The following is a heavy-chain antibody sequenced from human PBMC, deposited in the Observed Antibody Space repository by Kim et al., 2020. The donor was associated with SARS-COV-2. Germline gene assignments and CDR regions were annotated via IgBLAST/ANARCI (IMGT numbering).Heavy chain of an antibody. Sequence: GGSLRLSCAASGFTFSNAWMSWVRQAPGKGLEWVGRIKSKTDGGTTDYAAPMKGRFTISRDDSKNTLYLQMNSLKTEDTAVYYCTTADNVLRYFDWLEFDYWGQGTLVTVSS. J-gene: IGHJ4*02. V-gene: IGHV3-15*01. CDR3: TTADNVLRYFDWLEFDY. D-gene: IGHD3-9*01. CDR2: IKSKTDGGTT. CDR1: GFTFSNAW.